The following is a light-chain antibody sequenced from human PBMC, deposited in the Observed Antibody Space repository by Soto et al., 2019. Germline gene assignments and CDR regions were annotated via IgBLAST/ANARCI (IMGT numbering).Light chain of an antibody. Sequence: EVVLTQSPVTLSLSPGERATLSCRASQSFRGLLAWYQHKPGQAPRLLIYYAYNRATGIPPRFSGSGSGTDFSLTISRLEPEDFAVYHCQQYSSSPRTFGQGTRLEI. CDR3: QQYSSSPRT. V-gene: IGKV3-11*01. CDR1: QSFRGL. J-gene: IGKJ5*01. CDR2: YAY.